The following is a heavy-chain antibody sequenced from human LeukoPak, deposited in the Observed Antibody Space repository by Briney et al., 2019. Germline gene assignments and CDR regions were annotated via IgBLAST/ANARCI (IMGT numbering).Heavy chain of an antibody. CDR1: GGSISSYS. CDR3: ARGMTTGPDP. Sequence: SETLSLTCTVSGGSISSYSWSWIRQPPGKGLEWIGYICYSGSTNYNPSLKSRLTISVDTSKNQFSLKLSSVTAADTAVYYCARGMTTGPDPWGQGTLVTVSS. J-gene: IGHJ5*02. V-gene: IGHV4-59*08. D-gene: IGHD4-17*01. CDR2: ICYSGST.